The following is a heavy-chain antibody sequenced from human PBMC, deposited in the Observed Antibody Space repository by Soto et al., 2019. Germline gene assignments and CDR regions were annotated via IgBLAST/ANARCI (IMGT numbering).Heavy chain of an antibody. V-gene: IGHV3-23*01. CDR3: AKGVSGIQLWLRDYYYGMDV. J-gene: IGHJ6*02. Sequence: GSLRLSCAASGFTFSSYAMSWVRQAPGKGLEWVSAISGSGGSTYYADSVKGRFTISRDNSKNTLYLQMNSLRVEDTAVYYCAKGVSGIQLWLRDYYYGMDVWGQGTTVTVSS. CDR1: GFTFSSYA. D-gene: IGHD5-18*01. CDR2: ISGSGGST.